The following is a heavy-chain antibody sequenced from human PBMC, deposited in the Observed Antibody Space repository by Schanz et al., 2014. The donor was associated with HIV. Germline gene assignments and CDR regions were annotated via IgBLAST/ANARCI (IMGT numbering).Heavy chain of an antibody. CDR2: IRDSDGIA. V-gene: IGHV3-23*04. Sequence: VQLVESGGGVVQPGRSLRLSCAASGFTFSTCGKEGFRQAPGKGLEWITAIRDSDGIATYADSVKGRFTISKDNSKNTLYLQLNNLRVEDTATYFCAKLAVRSDYNGRDYSRPGILGIVSS. CDR1: GFTFSTCG. D-gene: IGHD3-16*01. CDR3: AKLAVRSDYNGRDY. J-gene: IGHJ4*02.